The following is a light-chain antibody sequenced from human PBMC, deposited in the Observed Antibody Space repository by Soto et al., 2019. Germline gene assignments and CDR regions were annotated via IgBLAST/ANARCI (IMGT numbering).Light chain of an antibody. CDR3: TSHSNITPYV. Sequence: QSVLTQPASVSGSPGQSITISCTGTSRDVGAYNYVSWYQQHPGKAPKLIVYDVTNRPSGVSDRFSGSKSGNTASLTISGLQAEDEADYFCTSHSNITPYVFGPGSKVTV. V-gene: IGLV2-14*01. CDR2: DVT. CDR1: SRDVGAYNY. J-gene: IGLJ1*01.